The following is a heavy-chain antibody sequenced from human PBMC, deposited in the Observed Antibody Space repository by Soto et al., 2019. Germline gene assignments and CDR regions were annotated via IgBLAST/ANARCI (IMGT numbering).Heavy chain of an antibody. V-gene: IGHV3-30-3*01. Sequence: PGGSLRLSCAASGFTFSSYAMHWVRQAPGKGLEWVAVISYDGSNKYYADSVKGRFTISRDNSKNTLYLEVNNLRAEDTAVYYCAKKGCSGTRCSSNPFNYYMDVWGKGTTVTVSS. CDR1: GFTFSSYA. CDR2: ISYDGSNK. D-gene: IGHD2-2*01. CDR3: AKKGCSGTRCSSNPFNYYMDV. J-gene: IGHJ6*03.